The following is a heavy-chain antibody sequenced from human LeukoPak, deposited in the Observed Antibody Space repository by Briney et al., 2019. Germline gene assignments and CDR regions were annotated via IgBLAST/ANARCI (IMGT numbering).Heavy chain of an antibody. D-gene: IGHD3-3*01. J-gene: IGHJ5*02. Sequence: GGSLRLSCAASGFTFSNAWMNWVRQAPGKGLEWVGRIQSKTDGGTTDYAAPVKGRFTISRDDSKNTLYLQMNSLKTEDTAVYYCTTEPTTYYDFWSGYSGFDPWGQGTLVTVSS. CDR1: GFTFSNAW. V-gene: IGHV3-15*07. CDR3: TTEPTTYYDFWSGYSGFDP. CDR2: IQSKTDGGTT.